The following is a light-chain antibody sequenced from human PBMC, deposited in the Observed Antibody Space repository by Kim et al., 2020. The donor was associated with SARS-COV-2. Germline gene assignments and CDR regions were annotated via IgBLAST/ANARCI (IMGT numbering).Light chain of an antibody. V-gene: IGLV2-14*04. Sequence: GQSITIPSTGTSSDVGGYNYVSRYQQHPGKAPNLMIYDVSKRPAGVSNRFSGSKSGNTASLTISGLQAEDEADYYCSSYTSSSTWVFGGGTQLTVL. CDR1: SSDVGGYNY. CDR2: DVS. CDR3: SSYTSSSTWV. J-gene: IGLJ3*02.